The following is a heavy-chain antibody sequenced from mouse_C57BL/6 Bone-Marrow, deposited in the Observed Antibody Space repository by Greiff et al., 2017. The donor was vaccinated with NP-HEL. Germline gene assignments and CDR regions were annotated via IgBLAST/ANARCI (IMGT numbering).Heavy chain of an antibody. CDR2: IRSKSNNYAT. Sequence: GGGLVQPKGSLKLSCAASGFSFNTYAMNWVRQAPVKGLEWVARIRSKSNNYATYYADSVKDRFTISRDDSESMLYLQMNNLKTEDTAMYYCVRDYSNYEGYWYFDVWGTGTTVTVSS. V-gene: IGHV10-1*01. CDR3: VRDYSNYEGYWYFDV. CDR1: GFSFNTYA. D-gene: IGHD2-5*01. J-gene: IGHJ1*03.